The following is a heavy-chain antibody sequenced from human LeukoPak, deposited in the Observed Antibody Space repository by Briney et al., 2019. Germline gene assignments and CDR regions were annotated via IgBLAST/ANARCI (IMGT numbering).Heavy chain of an antibody. Sequence: PGGSLRLSCAASGFTFSSYAMGWVRQAPGKGLEWVSAISASGGGTYYADSVKGRFTISRDNSKNTLYLQMNSLRAEDTAVYYCAKHCSGDNCYVGDFQHWGQGTLVTVSS. V-gene: IGHV3-23*01. J-gene: IGHJ1*01. CDR2: ISASGGGT. CDR1: GFTFSSYA. CDR3: AKHCSGDNCYVGDFQH. D-gene: IGHD2-15*01.